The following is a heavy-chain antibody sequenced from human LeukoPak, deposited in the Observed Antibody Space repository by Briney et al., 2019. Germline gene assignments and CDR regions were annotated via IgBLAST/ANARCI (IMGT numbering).Heavy chain of an antibody. CDR1: GGSISSGDYY. D-gene: IGHD3-3*01. Sequence: PSETLSLTCTVSGGSISSGDYYWSWIRQPPGKGLQWIGYIYYSESTNYNPSLKSRVTISVDTSKYQFSLNLSSVTAADTAVYYCARGPNDFWSGYPDYWGQGTLVTVSS. CDR2: IYYSEST. CDR3: ARGPNDFWSGYPDY. V-gene: IGHV4-61*08. J-gene: IGHJ4*02.